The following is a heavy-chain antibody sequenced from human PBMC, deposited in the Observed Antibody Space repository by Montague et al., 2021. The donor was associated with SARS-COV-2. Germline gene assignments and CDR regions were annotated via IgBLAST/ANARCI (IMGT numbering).Heavy chain of an antibody. D-gene: IGHD3-9*01. V-gene: IGHV4-39*07. CDR2: IHIGGTS. CDR3: ARSRDWYLGN. CDR1: GDSISSGGYF. J-gene: IGHJ4*02. Sequence: SETLSLTCTVSGDSISSGGYFWGWIRQPPGKGLEWIASIHIGGTSYLNPSLKSRVTISIDSSKNQFSLNVTSVTAADTAVYFCARSRDWYLGNWGQGTLATVPS.